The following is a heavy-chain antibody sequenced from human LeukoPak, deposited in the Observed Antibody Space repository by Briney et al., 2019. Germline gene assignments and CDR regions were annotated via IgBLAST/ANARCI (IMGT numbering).Heavy chain of an antibody. V-gene: IGHV3-23*01. Sequence: GGSLRLSCAASGFTFSDYAMSWVRQAPGKGLEWVSGITAGGGSTFFADSVKGRFTISRDNSKNTLYLQMNSLSAEDTAVNYFAKGSRGSGSYYFDYWGQGTLVTVSS. D-gene: IGHD1-26*01. J-gene: IGHJ4*02. CDR3: AKGSRGSGSYYFDY. CDR1: GFTFSDYA. CDR2: ITAGGGST.